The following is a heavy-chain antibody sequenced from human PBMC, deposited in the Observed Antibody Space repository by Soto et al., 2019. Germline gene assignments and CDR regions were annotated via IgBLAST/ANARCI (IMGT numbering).Heavy chain of an antibody. CDR2: ISSNGGST. J-gene: IGHJ4*02. V-gene: IGHV3-64D*06. CDR1: GFTFSSYA. CDR3: VKALRYFDWLPDFDY. Sequence: VGSLRLSCSASGFTFSSYAMHWVRQAPGKGLEYVSAISSNGGSTYYADSVKGRFTISRDNSKNTLYLQMSSLRAEDTAVYYCVKALRYFDWLPDFDYWGQGTLVTVSS. D-gene: IGHD3-9*01.